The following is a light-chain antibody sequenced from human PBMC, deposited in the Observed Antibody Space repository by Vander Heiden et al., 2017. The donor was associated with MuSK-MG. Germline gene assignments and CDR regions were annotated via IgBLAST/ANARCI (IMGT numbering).Light chain of an antibody. Sequence: DIQMTQSPSSLSASVGDRVTISCRASQSITKYLNWYQQKPGKAPKLLIYGASLLQSGVPSRFSGSGSGTDFTLTISSLQPEDFATYYCRQSDSTFTFGPGTKVDI. CDR3: RQSDSTFT. CDR2: GAS. CDR1: QSITKY. J-gene: IGKJ3*01. V-gene: IGKV1-39*01.